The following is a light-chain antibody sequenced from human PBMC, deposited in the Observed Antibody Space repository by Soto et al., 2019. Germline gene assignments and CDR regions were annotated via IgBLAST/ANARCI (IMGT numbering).Light chain of an antibody. CDR3: QQYHNWPRT. Sequence: EIVMTQSPATLSVSPGEGATLSCRASQSVSSNLAWYQQKPGQAPRLLISGASARVTGIPARFSGSGSGTEFTLTVSSLQSEDFAIYYCQQYHNWPRTFGGGTTVEIK. CDR2: GAS. J-gene: IGKJ4*01. V-gene: IGKV3-15*01. CDR1: QSVSSN.